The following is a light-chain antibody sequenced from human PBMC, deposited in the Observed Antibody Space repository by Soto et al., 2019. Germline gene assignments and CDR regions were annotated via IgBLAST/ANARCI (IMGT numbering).Light chain of an antibody. CDR3: ETWDSNNCV. V-gene: IGLV4-60*03. CDR2: LEGSGSY. CDR1: SEHSTYI. J-gene: IGLJ3*02. Sequence: QPVLTQSSSASASLGSSVKLTCTLSSEHSTYIIAWHQQQPGKAPRYLMKLEGSGSYNSESGVPDRFSGSSSGADRYLPSSILQSEDEADYYCETWDSNNCVFGGGTKLTVL.